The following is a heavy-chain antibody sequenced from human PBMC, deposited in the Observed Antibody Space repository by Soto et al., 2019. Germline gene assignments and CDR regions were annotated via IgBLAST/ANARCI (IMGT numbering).Heavy chain of an antibody. V-gene: IGHV3-48*01. D-gene: IGHD3-3*01. J-gene: IGHJ3*02. Sequence: GGSLRLSCAASGFTFSSYSMNWVRQAPGKGLEWVSYISSSSSTIYYADSVKGRFTISRDNAKNSLYLQMNSLRAEDTAVYYCARVLRFLEWSSIPTPIDIWGQGTMVTVSS. CDR3: ARVLRFLEWSSIPTPIDI. CDR2: ISSSSSTI. CDR1: GFTFSSYS.